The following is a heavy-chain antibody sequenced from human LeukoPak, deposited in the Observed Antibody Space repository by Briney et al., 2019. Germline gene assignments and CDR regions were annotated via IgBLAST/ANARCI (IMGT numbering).Heavy chain of an antibody. J-gene: IGHJ6*04. D-gene: IGHD6-19*01. CDR3: ARAGFSSGWSWGYYGMDV. V-gene: IGHV1-46*01. CDR1: GYTFTSYY. CDR2: INPSGGST. Sequence: ASVKVSCKASGYTFTSYYMHWVRQPPGQGLEWMGIINPSGGSTSYAQKFQGRVTMTRDTSTSTVYMELSSLRSEDTAVYYCARAGFSSGWSWGYYGMDVWGKGTTVTVSS.